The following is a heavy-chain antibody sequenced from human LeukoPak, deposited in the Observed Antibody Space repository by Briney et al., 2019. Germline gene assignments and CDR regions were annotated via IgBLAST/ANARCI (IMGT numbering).Heavy chain of an antibody. CDR2: ISANDGKT. Sequence: ASVKVSCKASGFVFTGYGFTWVRQAPGQGLEWMGWISANDGKTHYSEKHQGRVTMSTDTVTSTAYMELRSLRSDDTAVYYCARELHVERDDYWGQGTLVTASS. CDR3: ARELHVERDDY. D-gene: IGHD1-1*01. CDR1: GFVFTGYG. V-gene: IGHV1-18*01. J-gene: IGHJ4*02.